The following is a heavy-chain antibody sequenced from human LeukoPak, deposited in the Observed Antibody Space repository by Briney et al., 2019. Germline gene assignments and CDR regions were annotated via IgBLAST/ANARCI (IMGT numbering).Heavy chain of an antibody. CDR3: AKGLDYHLDY. CDR1: GFTFSNYG. V-gene: IGHV3-30*02. Sequence: PGGSLRLSCAASGFTFSNYGMHWVRQAPGKGLEWVAFIRYDGSEKYYADSVKGRFTFSRDNSKNTLYLQMNRLRPEDTAVYYCAKGLDYHLDYWGQGTLVTVSS. D-gene: IGHD3-16*01. J-gene: IGHJ4*02. CDR2: IRYDGSEK.